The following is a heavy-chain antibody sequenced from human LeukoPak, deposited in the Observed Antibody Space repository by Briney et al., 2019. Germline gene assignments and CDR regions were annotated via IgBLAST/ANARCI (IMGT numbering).Heavy chain of an antibody. CDR3: AKPAAAGYFGY. Sequence: GRSLRLSCAASGFTFSHYNMHWFRQAPGKGLEWVAVLWFDETTHFYADSVKGRFTISRDNSKNTLYLQMNSLRAEDTAVYYCAKPAAAGYFGYWGQGTLVTVSS. CDR1: GFTFSHYN. J-gene: IGHJ4*02. D-gene: IGHD6-13*01. V-gene: IGHV3-33*06. CDR2: LWFDETTH.